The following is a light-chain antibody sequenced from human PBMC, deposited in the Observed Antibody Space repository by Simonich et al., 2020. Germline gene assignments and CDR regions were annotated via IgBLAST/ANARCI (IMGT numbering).Light chain of an antibody. V-gene: IGKV1-5*03. CDR2: NAS. Sequence: DIQMTQSPSTLSASVGDRVNITCRASKSISSRLAWYQQKPGKAPKLLIYNASSLESGVPSRFSGSGSRTEFTLTISSLQPDDFATYYCQQYNSYWTFGQGTKVEIK. CDR3: QQYNSYWT. CDR1: KSISSR. J-gene: IGKJ1*01.